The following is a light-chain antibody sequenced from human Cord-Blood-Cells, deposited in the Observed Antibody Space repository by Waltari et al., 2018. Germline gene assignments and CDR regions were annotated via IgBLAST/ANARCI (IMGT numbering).Light chain of an antibody. CDR2: DVS. J-gene: IGLJ2*01. V-gene: IGLV2-14*01. CDR1: RRDVGDYNT. Sequence: QAALTQPAPVYGSPGQSITITCTGTRRDVGDYNTVSWYQQHPGKAPKLMIYDVSNRPSGVSNRFSGSKSGNTASLTISGLHAEAEADYYCSSYTSSSTVVCGGGTKLTVL. CDR3: SSYTSSSTVV.